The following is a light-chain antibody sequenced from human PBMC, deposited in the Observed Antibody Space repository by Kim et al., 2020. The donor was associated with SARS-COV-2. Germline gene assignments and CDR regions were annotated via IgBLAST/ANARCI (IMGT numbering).Light chain of an antibody. Sequence: LSPGERATLSCRARQSVSSNNLAWYQQKPGQTPRLLIYGASSRATGIPDRFSGSRSGTDFTLTISRLEPEDFAVYYCQQYGSSPRFGGGTKLEI. CDR3: QQYGSSPR. CDR2: GAS. V-gene: IGKV3-20*01. CDR1: QSVSSNN. J-gene: IGKJ4*01.